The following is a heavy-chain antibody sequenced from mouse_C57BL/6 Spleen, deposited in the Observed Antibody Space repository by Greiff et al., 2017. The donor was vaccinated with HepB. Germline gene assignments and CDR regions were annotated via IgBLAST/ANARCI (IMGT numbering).Heavy chain of an antibody. D-gene: IGHD2-4*01. J-gene: IGHJ4*01. CDR2: ISDGGSYT. Sequence: EVQRVESGGGLVKPGGSLKLSCAASGFTFSSYAMSWVRQTPEKRLEWVATISDGGSYTYYPDNVKGRFTISRDNAKNNLYLQMSHLKSEDTAMYYCAREGYYDYECYAMDYWGQGTSVTVSS. CDR1: GFTFSSYA. CDR3: AREGYYDYECYAMDY. V-gene: IGHV5-4*01.